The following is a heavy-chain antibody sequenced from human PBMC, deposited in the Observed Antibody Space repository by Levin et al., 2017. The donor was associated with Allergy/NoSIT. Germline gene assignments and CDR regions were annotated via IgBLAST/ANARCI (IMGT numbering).Heavy chain of an antibody. CDR3: ARLTFVVTHGWDS. CDR1: GFTFSDHY. J-gene: IGHJ4*02. CDR2: IRNKANSYTT. D-gene: IGHD4-23*01. Sequence: GGSLRLSCAASGFTFSDHYMDWVRQAPGKGPEWVARIRNKANSYTTEYAASVRGRFTISRDESESSLYLQMNFLRTEDTAVYYCARLTFVVTHGWDSWGQGTLVTVSS. V-gene: IGHV3-72*01.